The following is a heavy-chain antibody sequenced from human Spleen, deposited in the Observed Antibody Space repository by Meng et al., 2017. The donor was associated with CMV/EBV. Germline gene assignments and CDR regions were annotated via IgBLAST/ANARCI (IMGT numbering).Heavy chain of an antibody. J-gene: IGHJ6*02. D-gene: IGHD3-22*01. Sequence: SQTLSLTCAISGDSVPSHSAVWNWVRQSPSRGLEWLGRTYYRSKWYDDYAMAVKSRITINPDTSKNQFSLQLHSVTPEDTDVYYCARDYYDSGAYYYTEEYYHGLDVWGQGTTITVSS. CDR1: GDSVPSHSAV. CDR2: TYYRSKWYD. V-gene: IGHV6-1*01. CDR3: ARDYYDSGAYYYTEEYYHGLDV.